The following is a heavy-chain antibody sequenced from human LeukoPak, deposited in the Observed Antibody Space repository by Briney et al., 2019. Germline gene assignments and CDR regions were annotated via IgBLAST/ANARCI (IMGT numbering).Heavy chain of an antibody. CDR2: IKEDGSEI. CDR1: AFTFSNYW. D-gene: IGHD4-23*01. V-gene: IGHV3-7*01. CDR3: ARDRGYSTFDY. J-gene: IGHJ4*02. Sequence: QPGGSLRHSCAASAFTFSNYWMSWVRQAPGKGLEWVANIKEDGSEINYVDSVKGRFTISRDNAKNSLYLQMNSLRVDDTAVYYCARDRGYSTFDYWGQGTLVTVSS.